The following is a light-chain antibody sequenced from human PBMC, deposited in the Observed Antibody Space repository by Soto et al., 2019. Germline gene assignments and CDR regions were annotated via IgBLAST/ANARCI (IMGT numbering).Light chain of an antibody. CDR1: SSDVGGYNY. CDR3: SAYTSISIDYV. Sequence: QSALTQPASVSGSPGQSITISCTGTSSDVGGYNYVSWYQQHPGKAPKLMIYEVSNRPSGVSNRFSGSKSGNTASLTISGLQAEDEVDYYCSAYTSISIDYVFGTGTKLTVL. J-gene: IGLJ1*01. V-gene: IGLV2-14*01. CDR2: EVS.